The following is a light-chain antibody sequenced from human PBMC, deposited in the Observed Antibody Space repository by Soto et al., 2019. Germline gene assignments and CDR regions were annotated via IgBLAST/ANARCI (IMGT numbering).Light chain of an antibody. CDR3: SSFTTSSTLI. V-gene: IGLV2-14*03. Sequence: QSALTQPASVSGSPGRAITISCTGTSSDVGRYNYVSWYQQYSGKAPKLMIYGVTNRPSGVSDRFSGSKSGNTASLTISGLQAEDEGDYYCSSFTTSSTLIFGGGTKLTVL. CDR1: SSDVGRYNY. J-gene: IGLJ2*01. CDR2: GVT.